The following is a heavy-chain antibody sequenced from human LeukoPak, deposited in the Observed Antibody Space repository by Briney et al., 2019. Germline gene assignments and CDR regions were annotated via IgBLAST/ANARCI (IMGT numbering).Heavy chain of an antibody. CDR3: ARRGYSSSSRYYYYYYMDV. V-gene: IGHV4-59*12. Sequence: PSETLSLTCAVYGGSFSGYYWSWIRQPPGKGLEWIGYIYYSGSTNYNPSLKSRVTISVDTSKNQFSLKLSSVTAADTAVYYCARRGYSSSSRYYYYYYMDVWGKGTTVTVSS. D-gene: IGHD6-6*01. J-gene: IGHJ6*03. CDR2: IYYSGST. CDR1: GGSFSGYY.